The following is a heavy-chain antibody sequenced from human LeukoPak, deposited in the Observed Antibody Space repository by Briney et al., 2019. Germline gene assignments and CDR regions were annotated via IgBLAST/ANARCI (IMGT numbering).Heavy chain of an antibody. CDR2: IYSGGST. CDR1: GFTVSSNY. Sequence: GSLRLSCAASGFTVSSNYMSWVRQAPGKGLEWVSVIYSGGSTYYADSVKGRFAISRDNSKNTLYLQMNSLRAEDTAVYYCASDVATEKMFDPWGQGTLVTVSS. CDR3: ASDVATEKMFDP. J-gene: IGHJ5*02. V-gene: IGHV3-66*01.